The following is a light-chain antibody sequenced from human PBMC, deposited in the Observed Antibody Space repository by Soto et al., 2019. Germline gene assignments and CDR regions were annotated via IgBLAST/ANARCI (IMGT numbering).Light chain of an antibody. CDR3: SSYTISSTPVV. V-gene: IGLV2-14*01. J-gene: IGLJ3*02. CDR1: SSDVGGYNY. Sequence: QSALTQPASVSGSPGQSITISCTGTSSDVGGYNYVSWYQQYPGKAPKLMIYEVRHRPSGVSNRFSGSKSGNTASLTISGLQAEDEADYYCSSYTISSTPVVFGGGTKVTVL. CDR2: EVR.